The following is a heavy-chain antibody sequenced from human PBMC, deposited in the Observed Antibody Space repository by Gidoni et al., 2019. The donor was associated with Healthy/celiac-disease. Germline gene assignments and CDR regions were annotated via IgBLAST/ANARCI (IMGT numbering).Heavy chain of an antibody. CDR3: ARSNDYGDYYRYYFDS. CDR2: INYSGGT. V-gene: IGHV4-34*01. J-gene: IGHJ4*02. Sequence: QVPLQQWGAGLLKPSETLSLTCAVYGWSFSGYYWNWIRQSPGKGLEWIGEINYSGGTNYNPSLKSRVTMSVDTSKNQFSLNLSSLTAADTAVYYCARSNDYGDYYRYYFDSWGQGTLVSVSS. D-gene: IGHD4-17*01. CDR1: GWSFSGYY.